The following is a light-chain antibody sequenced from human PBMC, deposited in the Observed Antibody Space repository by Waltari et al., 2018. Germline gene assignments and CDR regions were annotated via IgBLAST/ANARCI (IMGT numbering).Light chain of an antibody. V-gene: IGKV3D-7*01. J-gene: IGKJ3*01. Sequence: NVMTQSPATLSSSPGKTATISCRASPSISSKLAWDQQKPGQAPRLLIYGASNRATGIPDRVSGSGSGTDFTLTISSLEPEDFAIYYCQETNSLLPVGPGTKRDIE. CDR1: PSISSK. CDR3: QETNSLLP. CDR2: GAS.